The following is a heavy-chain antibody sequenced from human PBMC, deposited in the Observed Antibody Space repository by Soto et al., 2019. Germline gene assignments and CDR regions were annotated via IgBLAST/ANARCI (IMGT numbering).Heavy chain of an antibody. CDR2: ISYDGSNK. CDR3: ARGPKWELYFDY. Sequence: SLRLSCAASGFTVNSDYMNWIRQAPGKGLEWVAVISYDGSNKYYADSVKGRFTISRDNSKNTLYLQMNSLRAEDTAVYYCARGPKWELYFDYWGQGTLVTVSS. D-gene: IGHD1-26*01. CDR1: GFTVNSDY. J-gene: IGHJ4*02. V-gene: IGHV3-30-3*01.